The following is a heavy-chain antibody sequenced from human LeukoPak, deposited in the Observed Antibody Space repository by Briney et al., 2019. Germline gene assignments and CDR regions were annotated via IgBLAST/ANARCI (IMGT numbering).Heavy chain of an antibody. CDR2: ISYDGSNE. Sequence: QPGGSLRLSCAASGFTLSTYGMHWVRQAPGKGLEWVAIISYDGSNEYYADSVKGRFTVSRDNLKNTLYLQMNSLRAGDTAVYYCARDFGSNSWYNWFDPWGQGTLVTVSS. D-gene: IGHD6-13*01. V-gene: IGHV3-30*03. CDR3: ARDFGSNSWYNWFDP. J-gene: IGHJ5*02. CDR1: GFTLSTYG.